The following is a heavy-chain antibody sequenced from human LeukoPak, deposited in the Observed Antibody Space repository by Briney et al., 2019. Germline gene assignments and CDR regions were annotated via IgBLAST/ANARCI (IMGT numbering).Heavy chain of an antibody. Sequence: SCKVSGYTLTELSMHWVRQAPGKGLEWVSGISWNSGSIGYADSVKGRFTISRDNAKNSLYLQMNSLRAEDMALYYCAKAGYSYGYFDYWGQGTLVTVSS. D-gene: IGHD5-18*01. J-gene: IGHJ4*02. V-gene: IGHV3-9*03. CDR2: ISWNSGSI. CDR3: AKAGYSYGYFDY. CDR1: GYTLTELS.